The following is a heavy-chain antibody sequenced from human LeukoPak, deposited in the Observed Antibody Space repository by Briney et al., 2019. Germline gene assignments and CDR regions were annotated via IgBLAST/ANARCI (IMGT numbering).Heavy chain of an antibody. Sequence: GGSLRLSCAASGFIFSNFNMNWVRQAPGKGLEWVASIDTTSTYIFYGDSVRGRFTISRDHATNSLSLQMHSLTAGDTAVYYCARSRRDSAWYIDDYWGQGTLVTVSS. CDR2: IDTTSTYI. V-gene: IGHV3-21*01. CDR1: GFIFSNFN. D-gene: IGHD6-13*01. CDR3: ARSRRDSAWYIDDY. J-gene: IGHJ4*02.